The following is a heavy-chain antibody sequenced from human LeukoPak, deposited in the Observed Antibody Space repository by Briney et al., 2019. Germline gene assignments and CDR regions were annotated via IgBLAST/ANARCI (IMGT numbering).Heavy chain of an antibody. D-gene: IGHD3-3*01. J-gene: IGHJ4*02. Sequence: PSETLSLTCVVYGGSFSDYYWTWIRQPPGKGLEWLGEINHSGSTNYNPSLKSRVIMSVDTSKNQFSLKLSSVTAADTAVYYCVRVRSGYYFDYWGQGTLVTVSS. CDR2: INHSGST. V-gene: IGHV4-34*01. CDR3: VRVRSGYYFDY. CDR1: GGSFSDYY.